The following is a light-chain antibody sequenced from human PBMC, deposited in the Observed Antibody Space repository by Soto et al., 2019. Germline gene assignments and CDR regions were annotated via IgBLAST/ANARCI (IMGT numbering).Light chain of an antibody. CDR2: SAS. V-gene: IGKV3-15*01. Sequence: EIVMTHSPATLSVSPGERATLSCRASQSVSSNLAWYQQKPGQAPRLLIYSASTRATDIPARFSGSGSGTEFTLTISSLQSEDFAVYYCQHYNNWPLTFGGGTKVDIK. J-gene: IGKJ4*01. CDR1: QSVSSN. CDR3: QHYNNWPLT.